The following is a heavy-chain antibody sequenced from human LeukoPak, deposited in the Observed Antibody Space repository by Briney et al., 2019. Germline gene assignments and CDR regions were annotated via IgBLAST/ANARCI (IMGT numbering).Heavy chain of an antibody. CDR2: ISASGP. D-gene: IGHD3-22*01. CDR3: AKDHESDGYPCLDH. Sequence: GGSLRLSRAASGFTFSRLAMTWVRQAPGKGLEWVSTISASGPYYADAVRGRFTISRDNSRNTLSLQMDSLRAEDTAVYYCAKDHESDGYPCLDHWGLGTLVTVSS. J-gene: IGHJ4*02. V-gene: IGHV3-23*01. CDR1: GFTFSRLA.